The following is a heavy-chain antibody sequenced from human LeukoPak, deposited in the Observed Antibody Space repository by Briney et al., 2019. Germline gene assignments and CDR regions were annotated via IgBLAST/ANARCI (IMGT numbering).Heavy chain of an antibody. Sequence: SETLSLTCTVSGYSISSGYCWGWIRQPPGKGLEWIGSIYHSGSTYYNPSLKSRVTISVDTSKNQFSLKLSSVTAADTAVYYCAREYSSSWYAFDYWGQGTLVTVSS. CDR1: GYSISSGYC. J-gene: IGHJ4*02. V-gene: IGHV4-38-2*02. CDR2: IYHSGST. D-gene: IGHD6-13*01. CDR3: AREYSSSWYAFDY.